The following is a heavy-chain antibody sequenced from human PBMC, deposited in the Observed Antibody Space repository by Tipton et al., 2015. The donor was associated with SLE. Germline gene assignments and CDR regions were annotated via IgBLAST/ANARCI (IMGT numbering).Heavy chain of an antibody. J-gene: IGHJ4*02. CDR3: AREGIAVAGTPQAEFGY. V-gene: IGHV4-59*11. Sequence: TLSLTCTVSGGSISSHYWSWIRQPPGKGLEWIGYIYYSGSTNYDPSLKSRVTISVDTSKNQFSLKLSSVTAADTAVYYCAREGIAVAGTPQAEFGYWGQGTLVTVSS. D-gene: IGHD6-19*01. CDR2: IYYSGST. CDR1: GGSISSHY.